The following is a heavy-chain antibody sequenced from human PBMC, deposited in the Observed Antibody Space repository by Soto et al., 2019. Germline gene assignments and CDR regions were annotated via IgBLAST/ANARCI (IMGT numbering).Heavy chain of an antibody. CDR1: GFTFSSYA. V-gene: IGHV3-64*01. D-gene: IGHD3-10*01. CDR2: ISSNGGST. CDR3: ARGLESGRAGVRGGAFDY. J-gene: IGHJ4*02. Sequence: EVQLVESGGGLVQPGGSLRLSCAASGFTFSSYAMHWVRQAPGKGLEYVSAISSNGGSTYYANSVKGRFTISRDNSKNTLYLQMGSLRAEDMAVYYCARGLESGRAGVRGGAFDYWGQGTLVTVSS.